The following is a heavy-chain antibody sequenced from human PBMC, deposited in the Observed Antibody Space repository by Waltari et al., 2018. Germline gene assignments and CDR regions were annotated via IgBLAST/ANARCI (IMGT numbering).Heavy chain of an antibody. CDR3: TRGGRDSSWYWRD. V-gene: IGHV3-7*01. J-gene: IGHJ4*02. CDR1: GLSFSNYW. Sequence: EVQLVESGGGLAQPGGSLRLSCAASGLSFSNYWMTWVGRASGKGPEWVANIKQDGSEKYYMDSVKGRFTISRDNAKNSLYLQMNNLRVEDTAVYYCTRGGRDSSWYWRDWGQGTLVTVSS. D-gene: IGHD6-13*01. CDR2: IKQDGSEK.